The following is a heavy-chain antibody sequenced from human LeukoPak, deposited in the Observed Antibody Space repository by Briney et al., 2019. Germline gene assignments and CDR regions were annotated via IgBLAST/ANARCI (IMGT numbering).Heavy chain of an antibody. V-gene: IGHV3-66*01. CDR3: ARGCGGNCYILNC. Sequence: GGSLRLSCAASGFTVSSNYMSWVRQAPGTGLEWVSGIHTGGNTYYADSVKGRFTISRDKSKNTVYLQMNSLRAEDTAVYSCARGCGGNCYILNCWGQGTLVTVSS. J-gene: IGHJ4*02. CDR1: GFTVSSNY. CDR2: IHTGGNT. D-gene: IGHD2-21*02.